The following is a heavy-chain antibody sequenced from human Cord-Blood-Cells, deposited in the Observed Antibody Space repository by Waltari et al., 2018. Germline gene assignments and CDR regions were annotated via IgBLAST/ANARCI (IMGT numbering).Heavy chain of an antibody. CDR3: AKSQHYDFWSGYYDY. CDR1: GFTFDDYA. Sequence: EVELVESGGGLVQPGRSLRLSCAASGFTFDDYAMHWVRQAPGKGLEWVSGISWNSGSIGYADSVKGRFTISRDNAKNSLYLQMNSLRAEDTALYYCAKSQHYDFWSGYYDYWGQGTLVTVSS. J-gene: IGHJ4*02. D-gene: IGHD3-3*01. CDR2: ISWNSGSI. V-gene: IGHV3-9*01.